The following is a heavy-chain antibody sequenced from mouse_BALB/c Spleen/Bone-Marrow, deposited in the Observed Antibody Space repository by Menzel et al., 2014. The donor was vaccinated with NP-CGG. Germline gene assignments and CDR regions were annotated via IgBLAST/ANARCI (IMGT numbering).Heavy chain of an antibody. D-gene: IGHD1-1*01. CDR3: ASYYYGRAWFAY. CDR2: IDPANGNT. CDR1: GFNIKDTY. V-gene: IGHV14-3*02. J-gene: IGHJ3*01. Sequence: VHVKQSGAELVKLGASVKLSCTASGFNIKDTYMHWVKQRPEQGLEWIGRIDPANGNTKYDPKFQGKATITADTSSNTAYLQLSSLTSEDTAVYYCASYYYGRAWFAYWGQGTLVTVSA.